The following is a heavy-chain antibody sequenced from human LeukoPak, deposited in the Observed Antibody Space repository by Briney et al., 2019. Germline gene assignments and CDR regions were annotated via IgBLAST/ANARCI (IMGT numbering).Heavy chain of an antibody. Sequence: GRSPRLSCAASGFAFDDYAMHWVRQAPGKGLEWVSGISWNSGSIGYADSVKGRFTISRDNAKNSLYLQMNSLRAEDTALYYCAKDMGYDSSGYDYWGQGTLVTVSS. CDR3: AKDMGYDSSGYDY. J-gene: IGHJ4*02. D-gene: IGHD3-22*01. V-gene: IGHV3-9*01. CDR1: GFAFDDYA. CDR2: ISWNSGSI.